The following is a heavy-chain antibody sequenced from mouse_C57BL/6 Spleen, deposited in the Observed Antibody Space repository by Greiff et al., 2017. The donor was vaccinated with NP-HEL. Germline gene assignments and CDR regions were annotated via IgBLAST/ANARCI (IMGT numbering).Heavy chain of an antibody. J-gene: IGHJ1*03. CDR2: INYDGSST. CDR3: ARADGYFDV. CDR1: GFTFSDYY. Sequence: EVNLVESEGGLVQPGSSMKLSCTASGFTFSDYYMAWVRQVPEKGLEWVANINYDGSSTYYLDSLKSRFIISRDNAKNILYLQMSSLKSEDTATYYCARADGYFDVWGTGTTVTVSS. V-gene: IGHV5-16*01.